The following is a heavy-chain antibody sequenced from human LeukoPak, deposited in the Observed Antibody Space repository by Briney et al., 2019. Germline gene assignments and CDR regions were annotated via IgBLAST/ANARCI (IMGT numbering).Heavy chain of an antibody. CDR1: GGSISSRSYY. V-gene: IGHV4-39*01. J-gene: IGHJ4*02. D-gene: IGHD3-3*02. CDR2: IYYSGST. CDR3: ARHRASAFEYFDY. Sequence: SETLSLTCTVSGGSISSRSYYWGWIRQPPGKGLEWIGSIYYSGSTYYNPSLKSRVTISVDTSKNQFSLKLSSVTAADTAVYYCARHRASAFEYFDYWGQGTLVTVSS.